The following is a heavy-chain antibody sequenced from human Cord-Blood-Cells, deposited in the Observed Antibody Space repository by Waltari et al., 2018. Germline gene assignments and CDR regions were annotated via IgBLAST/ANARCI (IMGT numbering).Heavy chain of an antibody. V-gene: IGHV4-38-2*01. CDR2: IYHSGST. Sequence: QVQLQESGPGLVKPSETLSLTCAVSGYSISSGYYWGWIRQPPGKGLEWIGSIYHSGSTYYNPSLKRRVTISVDTSKNQFSLKLSSVTAADTAVYYCARGSGDSSGYYYYYYYMDVWGKGTTVTVSS. CDR3: ARGSGDSSGYYYYYYYMDV. D-gene: IGHD3-22*01. J-gene: IGHJ6*03. CDR1: GYSISSGYY.